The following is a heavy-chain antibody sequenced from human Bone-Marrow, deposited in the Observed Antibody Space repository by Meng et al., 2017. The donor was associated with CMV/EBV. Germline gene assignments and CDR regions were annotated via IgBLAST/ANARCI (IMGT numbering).Heavy chain of an antibody. CDR1: GFTVSSNY. Sequence: GESLKISCAASGFTVSSNYMSWVRQAPGKGLEWVSVIYSGGSTYYADSVKGRFTISRDNSKNTLYLQMNSRRAEDTAVYYCASLREGGMDYYGMDVWGQGTTVTVSS. J-gene: IGHJ6*02. CDR2: IYSGGST. D-gene: IGHD3-16*01. CDR3: ASLREGGMDYYGMDV. V-gene: IGHV3-53*01.